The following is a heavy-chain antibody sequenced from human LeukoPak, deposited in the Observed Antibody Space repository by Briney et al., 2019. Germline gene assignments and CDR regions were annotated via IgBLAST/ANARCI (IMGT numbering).Heavy chain of an antibody. CDR1: GFTFSSYW. V-gene: IGHV3-74*01. Sequence: SGGSLRLSCAASGFTFSSYWMNWVRQAPGKGLVWVARINSDGSTTSYADSVKGRFTISRDNAKNTLYLQMNSLRAEDTAVYYCARGRGSGCSDYWGQGTLVTVSS. J-gene: IGHJ4*02. CDR3: ARGRGSGCSDY. D-gene: IGHD2-15*01. CDR2: INSDGSTT.